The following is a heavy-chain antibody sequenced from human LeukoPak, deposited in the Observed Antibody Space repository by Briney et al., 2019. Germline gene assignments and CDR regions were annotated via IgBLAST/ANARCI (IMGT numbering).Heavy chain of an antibody. J-gene: IGHJ4*02. Sequence: SETLSLTCTVSSGSISDGTYYWGWIRQPPGKGLEWIGTIHYSGTTHYNRSLKSRVTLSVDTSKNQFSLRLSSVTAADTAVYYCARRTTESYSDYWGQGTLVTVST. CDR3: ARRTTESYSDY. V-gene: IGHV4-39*01. CDR1: SGSISDGTYY. CDR2: IHYSGTT. D-gene: IGHD1-1*01.